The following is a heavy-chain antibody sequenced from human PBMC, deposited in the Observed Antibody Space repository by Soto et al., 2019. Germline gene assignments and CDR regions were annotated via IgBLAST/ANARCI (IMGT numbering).Heavy chain of an antibody. CDR1: GCSISSGGYY. CDR3: ARGFLVVAAYFDY. V-gene: IGHV4-31*03. Sequence: SETLSLTCTVSGCSISSGGYYWSWIRQHPGKGLEWIGYIYYSGSTYYNPSLKSRVTISVDTSKNQFSLKLSSVTAADTAVYYCARGFLVVAAYFDYWGQGTLVTVSS. J-gene: IGHJ4*02. D-gene: IGHD2-15*01. CDR2: IYYSGST.